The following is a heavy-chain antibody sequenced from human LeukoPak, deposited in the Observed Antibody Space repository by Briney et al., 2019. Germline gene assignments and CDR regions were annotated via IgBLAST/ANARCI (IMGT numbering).Heavy chain of an antibody. CDR1: GFTFSSYE. CDR2: ISSSGSTI. D-gene: IGHD3-3*01. J-gene: IGHJ4*02. V-gene: IGHV3-48*03. CDR3: ARDSYYDFWSGYYMFDY. Sequence: GGSLRLSCAASGFTFSSYEMNWVRQAPGQGLEWVSYISSSGSTIYYADSVKGRFTISRDNAKNSLYLQINSLRAEDTAVYYCARDSYYDFWSGYYMFDYWGQGTLVTVSS.